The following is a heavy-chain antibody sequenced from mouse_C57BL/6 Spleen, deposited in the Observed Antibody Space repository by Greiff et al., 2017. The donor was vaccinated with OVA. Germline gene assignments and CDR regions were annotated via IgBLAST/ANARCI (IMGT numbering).Heavy chain of an antibody. CDR1: GYSITSGYY. J-gene: IGHJ1*03. V-gene: IGHV3-6*01. CDR3: ARGWYFDV. CDR2: ISYDGSN. Sequence: EVKLMESGPGLVKPSQSLSLTCSVTGYSITSGYYWNWIRQFPGNQLEWMGYISYDGSNNYNPSLKNRISITRDTSKNQFFLKLNSVTTEDTATYYCARGWYFDVWGTGTTVTVSS.